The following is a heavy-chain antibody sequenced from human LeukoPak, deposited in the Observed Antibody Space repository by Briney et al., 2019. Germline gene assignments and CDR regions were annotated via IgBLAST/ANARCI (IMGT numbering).Heavy chain of an antibody. CDR3: ARGQHPKYYDFWSGYYTLDY. CDR2: ISSSGSTI. J-gene: IGHJ4*02. D-gene: IGHD3-3*01. V-gene: IGHV3-11*01. Sequence: GGSLRLSCAASGFTFSDYYMSWIRQAPGKGLEWVSYISSSGSTIYYADSVKGRFTISRDNAKNSLYLQMNSLRAEDTAVYYCARGQHPKYYDFWSGYYTLDYWGQGTLVTVS. CDR1: GFTFSDYY.